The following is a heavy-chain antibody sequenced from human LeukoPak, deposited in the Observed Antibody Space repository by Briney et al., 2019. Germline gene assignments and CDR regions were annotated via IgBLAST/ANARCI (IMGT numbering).Heavy chain of an antibody. Sequence: GSLRLSCAASGFTFSSYGMNWVRQAPGKGLVWVSRINADGTITNYADSVKGRFTISRDNVKNTLYLQMNSLRAEDTAVYYCARARSSYGYGDAFDIWGQGTMVTVSS. CDR3: ARARSSYGYGDAFDI. CDR1: GFTFSSYG. V-gene: IGHV3-74*01. D-gene: IGHD5-18*01. CDR2: INADGTIT. J-gene: IGHJ3*02.